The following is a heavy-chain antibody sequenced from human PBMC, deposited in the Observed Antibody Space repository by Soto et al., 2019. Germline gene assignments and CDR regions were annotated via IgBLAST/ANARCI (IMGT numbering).Heavy chain of an antibody. Sequence: EVQLVESGGGLVQPGGSLRLSCAASGFTFSSYSMNWVRQAPGKGLEWVSYISSSSNSIYYADSVKGRFTISRDNAKNSLYLQMNSLTDEDTAVYYCVRDAGASRLQWPGVRIDYWGQGTLVTVSS. CDR3: VRDAGASRLQWPGVRIDY. CDR1: GFTFSSYS. CDR2: ISSSSNSI. J-gene: IGHJ4*02. D-gene: IGHD3-10*01. V-gene: IGHV3-48*02.